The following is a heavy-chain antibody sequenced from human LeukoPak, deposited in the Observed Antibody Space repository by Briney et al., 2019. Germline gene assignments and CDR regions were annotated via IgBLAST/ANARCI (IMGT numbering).Heavy chain of an antibody. V-gene: IGHV4-61*02. CDR1: GGSISSGSYY. Sequence: PSETLSLTCTVSGGSISSGSYYWSCIRQPAGKGLEWIGRIYTSGSTNYNPSLKSRVTISVDTSKNQFSLKLSSVTAADTAVYYCASLKDVCGMYWGQGTLVTVSS. CDR2: IYTSGST. CDR3: ASLKDVCGMY. J-gene: IGHJ4*02.